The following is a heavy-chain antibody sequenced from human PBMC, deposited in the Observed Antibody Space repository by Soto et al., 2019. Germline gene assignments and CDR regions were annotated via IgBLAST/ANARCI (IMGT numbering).Heavy chain of an antibody. J-gene: IGHJ4*02. V-gene: IGHV3-23*01. CDR3: AKFAMATTKRSPPYYIDY. CDR1: GFTFSSYA. Sequence: PEASLRLSCAASGFTFSSYAMSWVRLSPGKGLEWVSSLSGSGGGTYYADSVKGRFTFARDNSKNTLDLQRNSLRAEDTAVYYCAKFAMATTKRSPPYYIDYWGQGALVTVS. CDR2: LSGSGGGT. D-gene: IGHD1-1*01.